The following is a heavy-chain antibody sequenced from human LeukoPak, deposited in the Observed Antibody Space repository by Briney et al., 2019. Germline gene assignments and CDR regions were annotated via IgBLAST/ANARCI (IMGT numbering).Heavy chain of an antibody. CDR1: GFTFSSYS. J-gene: IGHJ3*02. D-gene: IGHD3-22*01. Sequence: PGGSLRLSCAASGFTFSSYSMNWVRQAPGKGLEWVSSISSSSSYIYYADSVKGRFTISRDNAKNSLYLQMNSLRAEDTAVYYCARMGDYDSSKAADAFDIWGQGTMVTVSS. V-gene: IGHV3-21*01. CDR3: ARMGDYDSSKAADAFDI. CDR2: ISSSSSYI.